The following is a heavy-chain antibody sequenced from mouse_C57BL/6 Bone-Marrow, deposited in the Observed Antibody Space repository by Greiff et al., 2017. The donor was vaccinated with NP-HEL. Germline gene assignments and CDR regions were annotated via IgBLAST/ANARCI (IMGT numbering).Heavy chain of an antibody. J-gene: IGHJ4*01. Sequence: EVQLQHSGPELVKPGDSVKISCKASGYSFTGYFMNWVMQSHGKSLEWIGRINPYNGDTFYNQKFKGKATLTVDKSSSTAHMELRSLTSEDSAVYYCAREVTTAYYAMDYWGQGTSVTVSS. CDR3: AREVTTAYYAMDY. D-gene: IGHD1-2*01. CDR1: GYSFTGYF. V-gene: IGHV1-20*01. CDR2: INPYNGDT.